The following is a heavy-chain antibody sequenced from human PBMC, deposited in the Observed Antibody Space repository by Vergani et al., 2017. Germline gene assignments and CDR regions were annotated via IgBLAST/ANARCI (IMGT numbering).Heavy chain of an antibody. CDR3: TRGDVVTTITAFES. Sequence: VQLVQSGAEVRKPGASVTVSCTAPGYIFKNYYIHWLRQAPGQAFEWMGILNPTTGHTTSAQKFMGRVDMTRDPSTDTSTRTVQMTLSSLRSEDTAGYSCTRGDVVTTITAFESWGQGTLVAVSS. J-gene: IGHJ5*01. CDR1: GYIFKNYY. CDR2: LNPTTGHT. V-gene: IGHV1-46*02. D-gene: IGHD2-21*02.